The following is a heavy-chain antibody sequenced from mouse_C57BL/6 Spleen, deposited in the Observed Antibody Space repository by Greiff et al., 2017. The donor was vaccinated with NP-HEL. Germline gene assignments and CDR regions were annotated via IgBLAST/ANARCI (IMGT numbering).Heavy chain of an antibody. J-gene: IGHJ2*01. D-gene: IGHD1-1*01. CDR1: GFTFSDYG. CDR2: ISSGSSTI. Sequence: DVQLVESGGGLVKPGGSLKLSCAASGFTFSDYGMHWVRQAPEKGLEWVAYISSGSSTIYYADTVKCRFTISRDNAKNTLFLQMTSLRSEDTAMYYCARPPYYGSSSYFDYWGQGTTLTVSS. V-gene: IGHV5-17*01. CDR3: ARPPYYGSSSYFDY.